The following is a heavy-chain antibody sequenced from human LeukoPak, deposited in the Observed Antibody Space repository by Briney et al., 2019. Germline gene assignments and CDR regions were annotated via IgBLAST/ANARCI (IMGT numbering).Heavy chain of an antibody. J-gene: IGHJ4*02. V-gene: IGHV1-8*03. CDR2: MKPNSGDT. CDR1: GYTFTSYD. CDR3: ARGLPSAIFGVATSD. Sequence: ASVKVSCKASGYTFTSYDINWVRQAPGQGLEWMGWMKPNSGDTGYAQKFQGRVTITRDTSISTAYMELSSLRSEDTAVYHCARGLPSAIFGVATSDWGQGTLVTVSS. D-gene: IGHD3-3*01.